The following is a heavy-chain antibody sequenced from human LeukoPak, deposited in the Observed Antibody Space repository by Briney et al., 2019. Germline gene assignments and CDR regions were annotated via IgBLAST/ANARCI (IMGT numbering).Heavy chain of an antibody. V-gene: IGHV3-23*01. D-gene: IGHD3-22*01. CDR1: GFTFSSYA. CDR3: ALRYYYDSRKHSDAFDI. Sequence: PGGSLRLSCAASGFTFSSYAMSWVRQAPGKGLEWVSAISGSGGSTYYADSVKGRFTISRDNSKNTLYLQTNSLRAEDTAVYYCALRYYYDSRKHSDAFDIWGQGTMVTVSS. CDR2: ISGSGGST. J-gene: IGHJ3*02.